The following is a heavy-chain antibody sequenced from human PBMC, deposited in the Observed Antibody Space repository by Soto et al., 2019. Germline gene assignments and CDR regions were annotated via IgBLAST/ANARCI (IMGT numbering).Heavy chain of an antibody. Sequence: LRLSCAASGFTFSSYAMHWVRQAPGKGLEWVSYISSSSSTIYYADSVKGRFTISRDNAKNSLYLQMNSLRDEDTAVYYCAKEDYYDSSGYYTDAFDIWGQGTMVTVSS. D-gene: IGHD3-22*01. V-gene: IGHV3-48*02. CDR1: GFTFSSYA. CDR2: ISSSSSTI. J-gene: IGHJ3*02. CDR3: AKEDYYDSSGYYTDAFDI.